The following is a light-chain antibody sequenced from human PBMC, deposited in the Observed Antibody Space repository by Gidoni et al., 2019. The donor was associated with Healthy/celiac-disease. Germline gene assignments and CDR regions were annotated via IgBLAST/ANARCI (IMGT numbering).Light chain of an antibody. J-gene: IGKJ2*01. V-gene: IGKV1-39*01. CDR3: RQSYSTPYT. Sequence: DIQMTQSPSSLSASVGDRVTITCRASQSISSYLNWYQQKPGKAPKLLIYAASSLQSEVPSSFSGSGSGTDFTLTISSLQPEDFATYYCRQSYSTPYTFGQGTKLEIK. CDR2: AAS. CDR1: QSISSY.